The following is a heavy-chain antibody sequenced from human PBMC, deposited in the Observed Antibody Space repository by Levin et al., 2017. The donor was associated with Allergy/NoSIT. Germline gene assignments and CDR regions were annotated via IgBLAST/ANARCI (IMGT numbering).Heavy chain of an antibody. Sequence: GGSLRLSCVGSGFSFSPYGMHWVRQAPGKGLEWVAVIWYDGTKKYYADSVRGRFTISKDNSQNTLYLQMDSLRVDDTAVYFCARVRGSGWYLNPFDVWGHGTMVAVSS. CDR3: ARVRGSGWYLNPFDV. CDR1: GFSFSPYG. CDR2: IWYDGTKK. J-gene: IGHJ3*01. D-gene: IGHD6-19*01. V-gene: IGHV3-33*01.